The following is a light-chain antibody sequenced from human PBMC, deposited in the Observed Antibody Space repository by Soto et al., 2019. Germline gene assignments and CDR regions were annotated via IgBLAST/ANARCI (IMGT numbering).Light chain of an antibody. CDR2: GAS. V-gene: IGKV3-20*01. J-gene: IGKJ4*01. CDR3: QQYGSPPLT. Sequence: IVLTQSPGPLSLSPGERATLSCRASQSVSSSQLAWYQQKPGQAPRLLIYGASTRATGIPYWFIGRRSGTDSTLTISRMEPEDFAVFYCQQYGSPPLTFGGGTKVDIK. CDR1: QSVSSSQ.